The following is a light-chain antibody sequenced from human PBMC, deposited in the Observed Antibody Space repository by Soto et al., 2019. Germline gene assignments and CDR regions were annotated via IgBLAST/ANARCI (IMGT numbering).Light chain of an antibody. CDR2: GND. CDR3: QTHDSSLSSYV. Sequence: QSVLTQPPSVSGAPGQRVTISCTGSRSNIGAGYDVHWYQQLPGTAPKLLICGNDNRPSGVPDRFSGSKSGTSASLAITGLQAEDEANYYCQTHDSSLSSYVFGTGTKVTVL. J-gene: IGLJ1*01. V-gene: IGLV1-40*01. CDR1: RSNIGAGYD.